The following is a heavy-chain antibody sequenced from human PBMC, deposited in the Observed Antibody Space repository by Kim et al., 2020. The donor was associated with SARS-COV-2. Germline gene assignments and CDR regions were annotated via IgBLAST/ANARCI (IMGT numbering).Heavy chain of an antibody. CDR3: ARGLRDESTSPHY. CDR1: GFTFTDYW. CDR2: IKQDGSEK. J-gene: IGHJ4*02. D-gene: IGHD2-15*01. V-gene: IGHV3-7*01. Sequence: GGSLRLSCAGSGFTFTDYWMTWVRQAPGKGLEWVANIKQDGSEKYCVDSVRGRFTISRDNAKNSLYLQMNSLRVEDTALYYCARGLRDESTSPHYWGQGTLVTVSS.